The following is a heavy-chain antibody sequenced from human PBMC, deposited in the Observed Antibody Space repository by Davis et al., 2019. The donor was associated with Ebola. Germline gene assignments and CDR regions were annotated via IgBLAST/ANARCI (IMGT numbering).Heavy chain of an antibody. CDR2: IYNSGST. V-gene: IGHV4-39*01. D-gene: IGHD3-10*01. CDR1: GGSISSSTYY. CDR3: ARGPQYYYGSGSNYYYYYGMDV. Sequence: MPSETLSLTCAVSGGSISSSTYYWGWIRQPPGKGLEWIGSIYNSGSTYYNPSLESRVTISVDTSKNQLSLKLTSVTAADTAVYYCARGPQYYYGSGSNYYYYYGMDVWGQGTTVTVSS. J-gene: IGHJ6*02.